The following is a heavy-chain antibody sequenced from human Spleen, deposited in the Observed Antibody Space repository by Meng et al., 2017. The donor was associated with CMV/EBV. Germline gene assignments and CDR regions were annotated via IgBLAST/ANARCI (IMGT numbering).Heavy chain of an antibody. CDR2: IYPGDSDT. D-gene: IGHD2-21*01. J-gene: IGHJ4*02. CDR1: YIYNDYG. Sequence: YIYNDYGIGWVRQMPGKGLEWMGIIYPGDSDTKYNPSYQGQVTISADKSISTAYLQWSSLKASDTAMYFCARQGHYNCGGDCYFDYWGQGTLVTVSS. V-gene: IGHV5-51*01. CDR3: ARQGHYNCGGDCYFDY.